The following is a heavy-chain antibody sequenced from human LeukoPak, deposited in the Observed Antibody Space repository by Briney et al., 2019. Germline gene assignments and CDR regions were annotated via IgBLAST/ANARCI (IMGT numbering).Heavy chain of an antibody. CDR1: GFTFSSYG. D-gene: IGHD2-15*01. CDR2: IRYDGSNK. J-gene: IGHJ4*02. CDR3: AKDSMAFYFHIVVVVAATPSGELFDY. Sequence: HPGGSLRLSCAASGFTFSSYGMHWVRQAPGKGLEWVAFIRYDGSNKYYADSVKGRFTISRDNSKNTLYLQMNSLRAEDTAVYYCAKDSMAFYFHIVVVVAATPSGELFDYWGQGTLVTVSS. V-gene: IGHV3-30*02.